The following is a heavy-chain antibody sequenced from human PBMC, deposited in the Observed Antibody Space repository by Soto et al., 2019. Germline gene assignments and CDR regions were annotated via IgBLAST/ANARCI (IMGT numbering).Heavy chain of an antibody. Sequence: SVKVSCKASGGTFSSYAISWVRQAPGQGLEWMGGIIPIFGTANYAQKFQGRVTITADESTSTAYKELSSLRSEDTAVYYCARGSGSYYYYYGMDVWGQGTTVTVSS. D-gene: IGHD1-26*01. V-gene: IGHV1-69*13. J-gene: IGHJ6*02. CDR1: GGTFSSYA. CDR2: IIPIFGTA. CDR3: ARGSGSYYYYYGMDV.